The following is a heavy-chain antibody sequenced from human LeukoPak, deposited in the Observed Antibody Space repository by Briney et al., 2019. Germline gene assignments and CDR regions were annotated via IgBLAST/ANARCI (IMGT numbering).Heavy chain of an antibody. CDR2: VWYDGSNK. D-gene: IGHD3-3*01. CDR1: GFTFSSYG. V-gene: IGHV3-33*01. Sequence: PGRSLRLSCAASGFTFSSYGMHWVRQAPGKGLEWVAVVWYDGSNKYYADSVKGRFTISGDNSKNTLYLQMNSLRAEDTAVYYCARPNPTIFGGIDYWGQGTLVTVSS. J-gene: IGHJ4*02. CDR3: ARPNPTIFGGIDY.